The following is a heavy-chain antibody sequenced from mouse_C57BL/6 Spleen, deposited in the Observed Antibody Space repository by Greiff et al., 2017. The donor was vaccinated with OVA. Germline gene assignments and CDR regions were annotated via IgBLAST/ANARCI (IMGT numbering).Heavy chain of an antibody. Sequence: EVKVVESGGDLVKPGGSLKLSCAASGFTFSSYGMSWVRQTPDKRLEWVATISSGGSYTYYPDSVKGRFTISRDNAKNTLYLQMSSLKSEDTAMYDCARQDGHRSYYFDDWGQGTTLTVSS. D-gene: IGHD2-3*01. V-gene: IGHV5-6*01. CDR2: ISSGGSYT. J-gene: IGHJ2*01. CDR3: ARQDGHRSYYFDD. CDR1: GFTFSSYG.